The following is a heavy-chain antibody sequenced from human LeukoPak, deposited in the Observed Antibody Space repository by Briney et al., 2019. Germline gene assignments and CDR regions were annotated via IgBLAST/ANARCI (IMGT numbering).Heavy chain of an antibody. CDR3: ARSRDSSGYYYLI. J-gene: IGHJ4*02. CDR2: IYPDDSDT. V-gene: IGHV5-51*01. Sequence: GESLKISCEASGHTFTNYWIGWVRQMPGKGLEWMGIIYPDDSDTKYSPSFQGQVTISADKSISTAYLQWSSLKAADTAMYYCARSRDSSGYYYLIWGQGTLVTVSS. CDR1: GHTFTNYW. D-gene: IGHD3-22*01.